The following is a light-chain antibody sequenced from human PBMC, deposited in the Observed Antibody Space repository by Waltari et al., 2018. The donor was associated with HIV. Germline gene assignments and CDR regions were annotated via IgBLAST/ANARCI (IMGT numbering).Light chain of an antibody. V-gene: IGLV10-54*01. CDR2: RNN. Sequence: QAGLTQPPSVSKGLRQTATLTCTGNSNNVGYQGAAWLQQHQGHPPKLLSYRNNDRPSGISEGFSASRSGNTASLTITGHQTEDEADYDCSAWDTSLSTWVFGGGTKLTVL. CDR1: SNNVGYQG. J-gene: IGLJ2*01. CDR3: SAWDTSLSTWV.